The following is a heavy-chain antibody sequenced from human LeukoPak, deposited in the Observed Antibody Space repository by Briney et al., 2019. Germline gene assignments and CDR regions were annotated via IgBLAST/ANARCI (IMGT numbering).Heavy chain of an antibody. Sequence: ASVKVSCKASGYTFTSYGISWVRQAPGQGLEWMGWISAYNGNTNYAQKLQGRVTMTTDTSTSTAYMELRSLRSDDTAVYYCARDKKRGYYDSSGYFGYWGQGTLVTVSS. CDR2: ISAYNGNT. V-gene: IGHV1-18*01. CDR3: ARDKKRGYYDSSGYFGY. J-gene: IGHJ4*02. CDR1: GYTFTSYG. D-gene: IGHD3-22*01.